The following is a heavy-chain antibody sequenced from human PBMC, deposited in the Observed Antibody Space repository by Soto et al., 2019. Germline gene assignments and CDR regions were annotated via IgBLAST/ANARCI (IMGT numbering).Heavy chain of an antibody. Sequence: PSETLSLPCTVSGGSINSSGYYWGWVRQPPGRGLEWIGRIYYSGRTHYNPSLKSRVSMSVDTSKNQFSLKLSSVTAADTAVYYCARLGGSGSYYYVFGPWGQGTLVT. CDR3: ARLGGSGSYYYVFGP. J-gene: IGHJ5*02. V-gene: IGHV4-39*01. CDR1: GGSINSSGYY. CDR2: IYYSGRT. D-gene: IGHD3-10*01.